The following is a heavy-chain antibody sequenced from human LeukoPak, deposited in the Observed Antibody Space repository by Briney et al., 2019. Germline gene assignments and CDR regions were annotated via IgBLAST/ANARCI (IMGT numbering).Heavy chain of an antibody. Sequence: GGSLRLSCAASGLIFSNYGMHWVPQAPGKGLEWVTFIQYDGISKYNADSVKGRFTISRDNSNNTLYLQMSSLRPEDTTLYYSVEEAGSVPGRSYHCAQGNMGTVSS. CDR2: IQYDGISK. V-gene: IGHV3-30*02. D-gene: IGHD6-19*01. CDR3: VEEAGSVPGRSYH. CDR1: GLIFSNYG. J-gene: IGHJ5*02.